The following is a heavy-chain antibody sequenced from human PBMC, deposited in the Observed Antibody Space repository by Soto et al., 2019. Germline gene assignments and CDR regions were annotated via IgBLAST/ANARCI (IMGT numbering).Heavy chain of an antibody. D-gene: IGHD2-21*01. Sequence: QVQLVESGGGLVQPGGSLRLTCVASGFTFGSHGMHWVRQAPGKGLEWVAVISYDETNEYYVDSVKGRFTISRDNSKSTLYLQMNRLRPEDTAGYKCAKDLRTTISDYGMDVWGQGTTVTVSS. CDR2: ISYDETNE. J-gene: IGHJ6*02. V-gene: IGHV3-30*18. CDR1: GFTFGSHG. CDR3: AKDLRTTISDYGMDV.